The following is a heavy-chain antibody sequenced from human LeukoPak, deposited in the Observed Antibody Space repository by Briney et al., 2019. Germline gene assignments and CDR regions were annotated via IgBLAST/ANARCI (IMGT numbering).Heavy chain of an antibody. V-gene: IGHV4-31*03. D-gene: IGHD6-13*01. CDR2: IYYSGST. CDR3: ARDYPGIAAAGRRGNWFDP. CDR1: GRSISLGGYY. Sequence: SQTLSLTCTVSGRSISLGGYYWSSIRQHPGKGLEWIGYIYYSGSTYYNPSLKSRVTISVDTSKNQFSLKLSSVTAADTAVYYCARDYPGIAAAGRRGNWFDPWGQGTLVTVSS. J-gene: IGHJ5*02.